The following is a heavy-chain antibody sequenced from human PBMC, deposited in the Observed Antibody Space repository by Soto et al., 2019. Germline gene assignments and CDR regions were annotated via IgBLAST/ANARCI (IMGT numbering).Heavy chain of an antibody. J-gene: IGHJ4*02. CDR2: ISSSSSYT. Sequence: QVQLVESGGGLVKPGGSLRLSCAASGFTFSDYYMNWIRQAPGKGLEWVSYISSSSSYTNYADSVKGRFTISRDNAKNSLYLQMNSLTVEDTAVYYCARDERGYVGVSYWGQGTLVTVSS. CDR3: ARDERGYVGVSY. V-gene: IGHV3-11*06. CDR1: GFTFSDYY. D-gene: IGHD5-12*01.